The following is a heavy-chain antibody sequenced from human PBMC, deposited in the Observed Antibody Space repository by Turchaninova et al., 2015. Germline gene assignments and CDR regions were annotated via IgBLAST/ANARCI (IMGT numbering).Heavy chain of an antibody. D-gene: IGHD6-25*01. CDR3: ARFRAAISDAFDI. CDR2: IKFDGSET. CDR1: GFNFRTFG. Sequence: EVQVMESGGGLLQACGFLRLVCGASGFNFRTFGLSGVRRTPRTGLEWVANIKFDGSETYYLDSVKGRFTISRDNAKDSVYLQMNSLRAEDTAIYYCARFRAAISDAFDIWGQGTMVTVSS. J-gene: IGHJ3*02. V-gene: IGHV3-7*04.